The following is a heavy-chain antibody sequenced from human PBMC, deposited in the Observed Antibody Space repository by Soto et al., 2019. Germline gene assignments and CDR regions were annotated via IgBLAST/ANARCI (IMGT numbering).Heavy chain of an antibody. J-gene: IGHJ6*02. V-gene: IGHV3-15*01. CDR1: EFIFNNAW. D-gene: IGHD1-26*01. CDR3: TSNTIVTPDYGLGV. Sequence: SGGSLRLSCAASEFIFNNAWMNWVRQAPGKGLEWVGHIKRKTEGGTTDYAAPVKGRFTISRDDSKNMVYLQMNSLRTEDTAVYYCTSNTIVTPDYGLGVWGQGTTVTVSS. CDR2: IKRKTEGGTT.